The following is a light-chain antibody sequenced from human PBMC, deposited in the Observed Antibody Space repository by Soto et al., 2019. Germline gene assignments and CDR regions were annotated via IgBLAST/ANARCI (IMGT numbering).Light chain of an antibody. CDR2: AAS. CDR1: QDIASY. Sequence: IQLTQSPSSLSASIGDRVTITCRASQDIASYLAWYQQKPGNASKLLIYAASTLHSGVPSRFSGSGSGTDFTLTISSLQPEDFVTYYCQQLNVNLLFGQGTKLEIK. J-gene: IGKJ2*01. CDR3: QQLNVNLL. V-gene: IGKV1-9*01.